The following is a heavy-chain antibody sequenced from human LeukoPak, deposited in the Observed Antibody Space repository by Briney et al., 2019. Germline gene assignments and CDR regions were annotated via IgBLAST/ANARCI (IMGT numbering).Heavy chain of an antibody. D-gene: IGHD6-19*01. J-gene: IGHJ5*02. V-gene: IGHV3-33*01. Sequence: GGSLRLSCAASGFTFSSYGIHWVRQAPGKGLEWVAVIWYDGSNKYYADSVKGRFTISRDNSKNTMYLQMNSLRSEDTAVYYCARVYSSGWYDGTFAFDPWGQGTLVTVSS. CDR3: ARVYSSGWYDGTFAFDP. CDR1: GFTFSSYG. CDR2: IWYDGSNK.